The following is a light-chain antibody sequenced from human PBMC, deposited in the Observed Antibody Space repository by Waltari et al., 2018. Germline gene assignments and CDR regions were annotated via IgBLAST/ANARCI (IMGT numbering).Light chain of an antibody. V-gene: IGKV3-20*01. CDR3: QHYLRIPVT. Sequence: EIVLTQSPGTLSLSLGERATVSCRTSQSVSRAVAWYQQKPGQAPRLLIYGASTRATGIPDRFSGSGSGTDFSLTISRLEPDDFAVYYCQHYLRIPVTFGQGTTVEI. J-gene: IGKJ1*01. CDR1: QSVSRAV. CDR2: GAS.